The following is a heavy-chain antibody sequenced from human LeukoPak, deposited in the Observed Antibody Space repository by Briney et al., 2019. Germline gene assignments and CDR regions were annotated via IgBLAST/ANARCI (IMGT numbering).Heavy chain of an antibody. D-gene: IGHD1-1*01. Sequence: PGGSLRLSCAASGFTFSSYWMSWVRQAPGKGLEWVSSITSSTTYTYYADSVKGRFTISRDNAKNSLLLQMNSLRAEDTAVYYCVRCTFVLHKRCSAFDVWGQGTMVTVSA. V-gene: IGHV3-21*01. CDR2: ITSSTTYT. CDR3: VRCTFVLHKRCSAFDV. J-gene: IGHJ3*01. CDR1: GFTFSSYW.